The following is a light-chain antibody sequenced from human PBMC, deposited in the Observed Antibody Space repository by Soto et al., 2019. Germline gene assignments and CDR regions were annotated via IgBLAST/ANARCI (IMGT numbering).Light chain of an antibody. J-gene: IGLJ1*01. Sequence: QSVLTQPASVSGSPGQSITISCTGTSSDVGGYNYVSWYQQHPGKAPKLMIYEVSNRPSGASNRFSGSKSGNTASLTISGLQAEDEADYYCSSYTSSSHPFGTGTKVTVL. V-gene: IGLV2-14*01. CDR3: SSYTSSSHP. CDR1: SSDVGGYNY. CDR2: EVS.